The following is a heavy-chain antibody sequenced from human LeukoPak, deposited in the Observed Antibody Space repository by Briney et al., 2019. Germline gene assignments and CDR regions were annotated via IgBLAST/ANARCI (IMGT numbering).Heavy chain of an antibody. D-gene: IGHD5-12*01. CDR1: GGSISSYY. Sequence: SETLSLTCTVSGGSISSYYWSWIRQPPGKGLEWIGYIYYSGSTYYNPSLKSRVTISVDTSKNQFSLKLSSVTAADTAVYYCAREGGSLRYYGMDVWGQGTTVTVSS. J-gene: IGHJ6*02. CDR3: AREGGSLRYYGMDV. V-gene: IGHV4-59*12. CDR2: IYYSGST.